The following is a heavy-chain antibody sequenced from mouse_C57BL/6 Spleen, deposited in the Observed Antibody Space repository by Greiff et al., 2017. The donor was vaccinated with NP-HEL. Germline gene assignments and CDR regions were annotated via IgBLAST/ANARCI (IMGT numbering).Heavy chain of an antibody. CDR2: IWRGESA. Sequence: QVPLKPFGPGPVQPSQSLSIIRTVSGFSFTCHGVPRVRQSPGKGLEWLGVIWRGESADYNAAFMSRLGITKDNSKSQVFFKMNSLQADDTAIYYCAKNADGNYGFDYWGQGTTLTVSS. CDR1: GFSFTCHG. V-gene: IGHV2-5*01. J-gene: IGHJ2*01. D-gene: IGHD2-1*01. CDR3: AKNADGNYGFDY.